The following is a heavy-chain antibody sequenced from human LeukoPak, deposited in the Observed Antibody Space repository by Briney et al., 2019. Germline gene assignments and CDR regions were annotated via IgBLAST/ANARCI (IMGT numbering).Heavy chain of an antibody. D-gene: IGHD3-3*01. Sequence: ASVKVSCKASGYTFTNYGITWVRQAPGQGLEWMGWISAYNGNTNYAQKLQGRVTMTTDTFTSTAYMELRSLRSEDTAVYYCARGPEGFYYYYYMDVWGKGTTVTVSS. CDR3: ARGPEGFYYYYYMDV. CDR2: ISAYNGNT. V-gene: IGHV1-18*01. CDR1: GYTFTNYG. J-gene: IGHJ6*03.